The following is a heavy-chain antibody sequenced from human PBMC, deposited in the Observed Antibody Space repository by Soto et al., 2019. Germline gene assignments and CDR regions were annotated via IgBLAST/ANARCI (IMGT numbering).Heavy chain of an antibody. CDR3: ANQAKAPYCADDTCRITYYYYYMDV. D-gene: IGHD2-21*02. CDR2: MKPNSGKT. Sequence: ASVKVSCKASGYSFTTSEIHWVRQAPGQGLQWMGWMKPNSGKTGYAQKFQGRLTMTRNTSISTAYLELSNLRAEDTAVYYCANQAKAPYCADDTCRITYYYYYMDVWGKRTTVTVSS. CDR1: GYSFTTSE. V-gene: IGHV1-8*01. J-gene: IGHJ6*03.